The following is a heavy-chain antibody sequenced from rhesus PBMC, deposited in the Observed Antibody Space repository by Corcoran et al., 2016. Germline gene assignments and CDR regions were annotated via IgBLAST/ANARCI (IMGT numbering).Heavy chain of an antibody. CDR1: GYSISSHY. CDR3: ASGRYSNYFDFDY. J-gene: IGHJ4*01. Sequence: QVQLQASGPGLVQPSEPLSLTCAVSGYSISSHYWRWIRQPPGKGLEWIGYIYGSSGSTYYNPSLKSRVTISTDTSKNQFSLKLSSVTAADTAVYYCASGRYSNYFDFDYWGQGVLVTVSS. D-gene: IGHD4-23*01. V-gene: IGHV4-165*01. CDR2: IYGSSGST.